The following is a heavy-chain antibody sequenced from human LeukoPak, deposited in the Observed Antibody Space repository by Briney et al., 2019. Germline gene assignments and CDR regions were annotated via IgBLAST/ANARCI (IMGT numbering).Heavy chain of an antibody. J-gene: IGHJ5*02. CDR3: GKGVNYGDPSDP. Sequence: GGSLRLSCSASGFTFSSYAMHWVRQAPGKGLEYVSAISSNGGSTYYADSVKGRFTISRDNSKNTLYLQMSSLRAEDTAVYYCGKGVNYGDPSDPWGQGPLVTVS. D-gene: IGHD4-17*01. CDR1: GFTFSSYA. V-gene: IGHV3-64D*06. CDR2: ISSNGGST.